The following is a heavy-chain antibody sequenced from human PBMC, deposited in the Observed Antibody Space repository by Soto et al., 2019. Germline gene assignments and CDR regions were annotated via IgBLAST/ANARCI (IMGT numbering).Heavy chain of an antibody. D-gene: IGHD1-1*01. J-gene: IGHJ4*02. CDR3: ARHPGTMDTSDLDY. CDR2: IYPGDSDT. V-gene: IGHV5-51*01. Sequence: ESLKIACETSGYIFTSHWICCFLQMPGKGLEWMGIIYPGDSDTRYSPSFQGQVTISADKSSSTAYLQWSSLKASDTAMYFCARHPGTMDTSDLDYWGQGTLVTVSS. CDR1: GYIFTSHW.